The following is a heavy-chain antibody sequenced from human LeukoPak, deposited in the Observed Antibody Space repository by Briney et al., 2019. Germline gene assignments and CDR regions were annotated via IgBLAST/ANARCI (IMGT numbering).Heavy chain of an antibody. CDR1: GGSISSYY. D-gene: IGHD3-16*01. CDR2: IYHSGST. CDR3: ARHYGP. V-gene: IGHV4-59*04. J-gene: IGHJ5*02. Sequence: SETLSLTCTVSGGSISSYYWSWVRQPPGKGLEWIGEIYHSGSTYYNPSLKSRVTISVDTSKNQFSLKLNSVTAADTAVYYCARHYGPWGQGTLVTVSS.